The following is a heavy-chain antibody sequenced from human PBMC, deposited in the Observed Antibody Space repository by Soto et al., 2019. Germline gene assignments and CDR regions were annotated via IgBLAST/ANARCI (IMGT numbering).Heavy chain of an antibody. D-gene: IGHD6-19*01. CDR1: GFTFSNSA. Sequence: EVQLEESGGGLVQPGGSLKLSCAASGFTFSNSAVHWVSQASGKGLEWVGRVRSKGNNYATAYTESVKGRFTISRDDSKNTAYLQMNSLKTEDTAVYYCSALSYNSGWHYWGQGTLVTVSS. CDR3: SALSYNSGWHY. J-gene: IGHJ4*02. CDR2: VRSKGNNYAT. V-gene: IGHV3-73*01.